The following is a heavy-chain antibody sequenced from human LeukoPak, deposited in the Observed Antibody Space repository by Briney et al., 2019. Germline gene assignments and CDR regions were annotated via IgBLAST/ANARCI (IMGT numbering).Heavy chain of an antibody. V-gene: IGHV3-21*01. CDR3: ARGPPLGDYGSGSYFSY. CDR1: GFTFSSYS. Sequence: GGSLRLSCAASGFTFSSYSMNWVRQAPGKGLEWVSSISSSSSYIYYADSVKGRFTISRDNAKNPLYLQMNSLRAEDTAVYYCARGPPLGDYGSGSYFSYWGQGTLVTVSS. CDR2: ISSSSSYI. D-gene: IGHD3-10*01. J-gene: IGHJ4*02.